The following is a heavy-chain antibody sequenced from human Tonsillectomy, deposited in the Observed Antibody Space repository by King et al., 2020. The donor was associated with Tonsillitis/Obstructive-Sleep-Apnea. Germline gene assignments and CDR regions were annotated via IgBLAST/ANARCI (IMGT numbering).Heavy chain of an antibody. CDR3: AREGGYYYYYMDV. D-gene: IGHD2-15*01. J-gene: IGHJ6*03. CDR2: ISYDGSNN. V-gene: IGHV3-30*04. Sequence: VQLVESGGGVVQPGRSLRLSCAASGFTFSTFPLHWVRQAPGKGLEWVAFISYDGSNNYYAGPVKGRFTISRDNSKNTLYLQMNGLRAEDTAVYYCAREGGYYYYYMDVWGKGTTVTVSS. CDR1: GFTFSTFP.